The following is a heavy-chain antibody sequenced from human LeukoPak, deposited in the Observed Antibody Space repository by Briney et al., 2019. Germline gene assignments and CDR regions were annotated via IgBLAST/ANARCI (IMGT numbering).Heavy chain of an antibody. Sequence: PGGSLRLSRAASGFTFSSYTMSWVRQAPGKGLEWVSAIIGSGGNTYYADSVKGRFTISRDNSKNTLYLQMNSLRAEDTAVYYCAPDPFDSWGQGTLVTVSS. CDR3: APDPFDS. CDR2: IIGSGGNT. J-gene: IGHJ4*02. CDR1: GFTFSSYT. V-gene: IGHV3-23*01.